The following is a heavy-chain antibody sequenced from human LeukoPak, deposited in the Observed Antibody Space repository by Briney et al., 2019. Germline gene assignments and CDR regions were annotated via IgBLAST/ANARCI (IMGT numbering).Heavy chain of an antibody. CDR2: INPNSGGT. D-gene: IGHD6-19*01. V-gene: IGHV1-2*02. CDR3: ASSSSGWRGFDI. CDR1: GYTFTGYY. Sequence: ASVKVSCKASGYTFTGYYMHWARQALGQGLEWMGWINPNSGGTNYAQKFQGRVTMTRDTSISTAYMELSRLRSDGTAVYYCASSSSGWRGFDIWGQGTMVTVSS. J-gene: IGHJ3*02.